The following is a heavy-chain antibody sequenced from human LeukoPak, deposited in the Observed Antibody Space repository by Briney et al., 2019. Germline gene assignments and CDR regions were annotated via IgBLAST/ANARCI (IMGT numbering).Heavy chain of an antibody. CDR3: ARTYRSSDPLDY. J-gene: IGHJ4*02. CDR1: GYTFTNYW. V-gene: IGHV5-51*01. Sequence: GESLKISCKGSGYTFTNYWIAWARQMPGKGLEWMGIIYPGDSDTRYSPSFQGQVTLSADKSISTAFLQWSSLEASDTAMYYCARTYRSSDPLDYWGQGTLVTVSS. D-gene: IGHD6-6*01. CDR2: IYPGDSDT.